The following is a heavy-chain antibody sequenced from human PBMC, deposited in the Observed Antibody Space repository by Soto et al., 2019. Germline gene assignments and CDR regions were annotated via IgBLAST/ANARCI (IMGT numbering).Heavy chain of an antibody. V-gene: IGHV3-33*01. CDR1: GFIFSSYG. D-gene: IGHD3-22*01. CDR3: ARGNYDNSGYYDDAFDI. J-gene: IGHJ3*02. CDR2: IWYDGSNK. Sequence: QVQLVESGGGVVQPGRSLRLSCVASGFIFSSYGMHWVRQAPGKGLEWVAVIWYDGSNKYYADSVKGRFTISRDNSKNMLYLQMNSLRAEDTAVYYCARGNYDNSGYYDDAFDIWGQGTMVTVSS.